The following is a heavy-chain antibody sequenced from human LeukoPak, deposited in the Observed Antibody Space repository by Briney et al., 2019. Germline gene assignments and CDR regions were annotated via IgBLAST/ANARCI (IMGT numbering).Heavy chain of an antibody. CDR1: GVSLSGSY. D-gene: IGHD6-6*01. CDR3: ARLPTDSSSDHY. V-gene: IGHV4-59*08. J-gene: IGHJ4*02. Sequence: SEPLSPTCTVSGVSLSGSYWSGIRQPPGKGLEWSGYIYYSGTTNYNPSLKSRVTISVDTSKNQFSLKLSSVTAADTAVYYCARLPTDSSSDHYWGQGTLVSVSS. CDR2: IYYSGTT.